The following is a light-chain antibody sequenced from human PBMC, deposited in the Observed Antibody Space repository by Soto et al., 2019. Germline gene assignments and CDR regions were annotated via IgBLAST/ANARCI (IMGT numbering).Light chain of an antibody. CDR2: DAS. Sequence: DIRMTQSPSTLSASVGDRVTITCRASQSISSWLAWYQQKPGKAPKLLIYDASSLESGVPSRFSGSGSGTEFTLTISSLQPDDFATYYCQQYNSYGLTFGGGTKVEIK. V-gene: IGKV1-5*01. CDR1: QSISSW. J-gene: IGKJ4*01. CDR3: QQYNSYGLT.